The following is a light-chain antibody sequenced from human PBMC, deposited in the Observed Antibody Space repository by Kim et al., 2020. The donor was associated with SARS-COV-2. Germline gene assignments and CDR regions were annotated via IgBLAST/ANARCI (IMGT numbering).Light chain of an antibody. Sequence: DIQMTKSPSTLSASVGDRVTIPCRASQSIDNWLAWYQQKPGKAPKLLIYKASSLESGVPSRFSGSRSGTEFTLTISSLQSDDFATYYCQHCYTSSPYSFGPGTKLEI. J-gene: IGKJ2*03. V-gene: IGKV1-5*03. CDR1: QSIDNW. CDR3: QHCYTSSPYS. CDR2: KAS.